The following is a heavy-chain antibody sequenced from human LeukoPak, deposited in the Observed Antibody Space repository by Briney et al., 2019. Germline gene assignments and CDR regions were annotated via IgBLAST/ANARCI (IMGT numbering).Heavy chain of an antibody. CDR2: INPNSGGT. J-gene: IGHJ6*02. D-gene: IGHD3-22*01. CDR1: GYTFTGYY. CDR3: ARKTMIALPGGMDV. Sequence: ASVKVSCKASGYTFTGYYMHWVRQAPGQGLEWMGWINPNSGGTNYAQKFQGRVTMTRDTSISTAYMELSRLRSDDTAVYYCARKTMIALPGGMDVWGQGTTVTFSS. V-gene: IGHV1-2*02.